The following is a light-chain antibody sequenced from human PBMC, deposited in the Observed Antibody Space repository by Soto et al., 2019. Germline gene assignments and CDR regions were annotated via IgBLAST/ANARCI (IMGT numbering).Light chain of an antibody. CDR1: SSDVGGYNY. CDR3: SSYTSSSTWV. CDR2: EVS. Sequence: QSALTHPASVSGSPGQSITISCTGTSSDVGGYNYVSWYQQHPGKAPKLMIYEVSTRPSGVSNRFSGSKSGNTASLTISGLQAEDEADYYCSSYTSSSTWVFGGGTKLTVL. J-gene: IGLJ3*02. V-gene: IGLV2-14*01.